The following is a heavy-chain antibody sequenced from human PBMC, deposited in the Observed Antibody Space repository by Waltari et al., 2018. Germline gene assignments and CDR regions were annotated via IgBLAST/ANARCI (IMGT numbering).Heavy chain of an antibody. CDR2: ISYDGSNK. Sequence: QVQLVESGGGVVQPGRSLRLSCAASGFTFSSYGMHWVRQAPGKGLEWVAVISYDGSNKYYADSVKGRFTISRDNSKNTLYLQMNSLRAEDTAVYYCAKDYSGYDHYFDYWGQGTLVIVSS. D-gene: IGHD5-12*01. CDR1: GFTFSSYG. V-gene: IGHV3-30*18. CDR3: AKDYSGYDHYFDY. J-gene: IGHJ4*02.